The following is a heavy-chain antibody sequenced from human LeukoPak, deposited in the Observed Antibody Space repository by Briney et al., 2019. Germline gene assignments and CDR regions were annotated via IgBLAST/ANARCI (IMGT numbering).Heavy chain of an antibody. Sequence: ASVKVSCKVSGYTLTELSMHWVRQAPGKGLEWMGGFDPEDGETIYAQKFQGRVTMTEDTSTDTVYMELSSLRSEDTAVYYCATYGEMATITVYWGQGTLVTVSS. CDR2: FDPEDGET. CDR3: ATYGEMATITVY. V-gene: IGHV1-24*01. CDR1: GYTLTELS. J-gene: IGHJ4*02. D-gene: IGHD5-24*01.